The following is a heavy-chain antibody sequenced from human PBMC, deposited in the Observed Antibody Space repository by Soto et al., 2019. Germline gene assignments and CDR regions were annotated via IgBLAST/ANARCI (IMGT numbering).Heavy chain of an antibody. CDR3: ARSGYTASYHPPAF. Sequence: ASVKVSCKASGYTFIDYYIHWVRQAPGQGLEWMGCINPHSGDTNSPPKFQARVTMTRDTSNSTAYMELKRLYSNDTAVYHCARSGYTASYHPPAFWDQRNLVTVSS. CDR1: GYTFIDYY. J-gene: IGHJ4*02. D-gene: IGHD1-26*01. CDR2: INPHSGDT. V-gene: IGHV1-2*02.